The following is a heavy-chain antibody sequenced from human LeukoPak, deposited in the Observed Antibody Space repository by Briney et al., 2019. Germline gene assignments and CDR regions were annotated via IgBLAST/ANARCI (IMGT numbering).Heavy chain of an antibody. CDR3: ARGLNIRYRGALFQH. Sequence: PSETLSLTCSVSSGSVSSGSYYWSWIRQPPGGGLEWIGYIYYSGSTNYNPSLKSRVTIAADTSKNQFSLKLSSVTAADTAVYYCARGLNIRYRGALFQHWGQGTLVTVSA. V-gene: IGHV4-61*01. D-gene: IGHD1-26*01. CDR2: IYYSGST. J-gene: IGHJ1*01. CDR1: SGSVSSGSYY.